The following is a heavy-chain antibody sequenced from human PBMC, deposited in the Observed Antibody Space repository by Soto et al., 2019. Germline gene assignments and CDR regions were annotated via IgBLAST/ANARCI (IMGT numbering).Heavy chain of an antibody. CDR2: ISPYNGHT. CDR3: XXXXXXVPATHPRLXXXXXXV. Sequence: QVQLVQSAGEVKKPGASVKVSCKASGYSFTSYGISWVRRAPGQGLEWMGWISPYNGHTQFVERFQGRVTMTTDTXTKTAXXXXXXXXXXXTAHXXXXXXXXXVPATHPRLXXXXXXVWGQ. V-gene: IGHV1-18*01. D-gene: IGHD2-2*01. J-gene: IGHJ3*01. CDR1: GYSFTSYG.